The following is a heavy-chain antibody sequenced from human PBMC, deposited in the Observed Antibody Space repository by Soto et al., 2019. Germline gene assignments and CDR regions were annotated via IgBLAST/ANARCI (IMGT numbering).Heavy chain of an antibody. CDR3: ARDHAYYDSSGYYYYFDY. Sequence: QVQLQESGPGLVKPSETLSLTCTVSGGSISGYYWSWIRQPAGKGLEWIGRIYTSGSTNYNPSLKSRVTMSVDTSKNQFSLKLSSVTAADTAVYYCARDHAYYDSSGYYYYFDYWGQGTLVTVSS. CDR1: GGSISGYY. CDR2: IYTSGST. D-gene: IGHD3-22*01. V-gene: IGHV4-4*07. J-gene: IGHJ4*02.